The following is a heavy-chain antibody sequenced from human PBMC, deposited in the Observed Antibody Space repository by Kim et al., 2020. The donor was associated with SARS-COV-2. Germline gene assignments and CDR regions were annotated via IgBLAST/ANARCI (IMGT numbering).Heavy chain of an antibody. CDR2: ISSSSSYI. D-gene: IGHD4-17*01. V-gene: IGHV3-21*01. Sequence: GGSLRLSCAASGFTFSSYSMNWVRQAPGKGLEWVSSISSSSSYIYYADSVKGRFTISRDNAKNSLYLQMNSLRAEDTAVYYCARRDYGDPVGFDYWGQGTLVTVSS. CDR3: ARRDYGDPVGFDY. J-gene: IGHJ4*02. CDR1: GFTFSSYS.